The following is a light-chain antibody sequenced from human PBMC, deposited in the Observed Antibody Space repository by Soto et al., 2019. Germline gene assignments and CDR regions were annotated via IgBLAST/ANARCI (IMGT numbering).Light chain of an antibody. CDR3: QSYDSSLSGFGV. V-gene: IGLV1-40*01. CDR1: SSNIGAGYD. CDR2: GNS. J-gene: IGLJ3*02. Sequence: QLVLTQPPSVSGAPGQRVTISCTGSSSNIGAGYDVHWYQRLPGTAPKLLIYGNSNRPSGVPDRFSGSKSGTSASLAITGLQAEDEADYYCQSYDSSLSGFGVFGGGTKLTVL.